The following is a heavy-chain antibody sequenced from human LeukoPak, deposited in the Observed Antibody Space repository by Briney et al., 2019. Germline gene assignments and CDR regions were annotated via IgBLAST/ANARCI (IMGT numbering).Heavy chain of an antibody. CDR1: GLTFSSYC. Sequence: GRSLRLSCAASGLTFSSYCIHWVRQAPGRGLEWVSVISYDGSKKYYADSVKGRFTISRDNSNNTLYLQMNSLRAEDTAVYYCAKDQLAAAGSPFDYWGQGTLVTVSS. D-gene: IGHD6-13*01. CDR2: ISYDGSKK. CDR3: AKDQLAAAGSPFDY. J-gene: IGHJ4*02. V-gene: IGHV3-30*18.